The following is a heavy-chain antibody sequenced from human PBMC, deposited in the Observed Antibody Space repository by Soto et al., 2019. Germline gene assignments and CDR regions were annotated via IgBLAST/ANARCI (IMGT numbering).Heavy chain of an antibody. CDR2: MFYSGLT. J-gene: IGHJ6*02. CDR1: GYSVSSSDYY. Sequence: LPLTCSVSGYSVSSSDYYWAWIRQPPGKGLEWIGSMFYSGLTYYNPSLKSRVTLSVDTSKNHFSVRLNSVTAADTAVYYCAPLTVSLSGPYGIHVWGQGTTVTVSS. D-gene: IGHD2-15*01. CDR3: APLTVSLSGPYGIHV. V-gene: IGHV4-39*01.